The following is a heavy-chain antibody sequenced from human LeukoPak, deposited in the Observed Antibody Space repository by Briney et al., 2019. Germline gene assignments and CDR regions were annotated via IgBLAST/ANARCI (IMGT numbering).Heavy chain of an antibody. D-gene: IGHD6-13*01. V-gene: IGHV4-39*01. Sequence: SETLSLTCTVSGGSISSSSYYWGWIRQPPGKGLEWIGSIYYSGSTYYNPSLKSRVTISVDTSKNQFSLNLSSVTAADTAVYYCARSWQQLAHDAFDIWGQGTMVTVSS. CDR3: ARSWQQLAHDAFDI. CDR2: IYYSGST. J-gene: IGHJ3*02. CDR1: GGSISSSSYY.